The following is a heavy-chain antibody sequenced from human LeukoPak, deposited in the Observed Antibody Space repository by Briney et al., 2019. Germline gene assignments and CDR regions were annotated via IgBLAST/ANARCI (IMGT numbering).Heavy chain of an antibody. J-gene: IGHJ5*02. CDR1: GGSISSGGYY. CDR2: IYYSGST. Sequence: PSQTLSLTCTVSGGSISSGGYYWSWIRQHPGKGLEWIGYIYYSGSTYYNPSLKSRVTISVDTSKNQFSLKLSSVTAADTAVYYCPPRGRNNWFDPWGQGTLVTVSS. D-gene: IGHD3-16*01. V-gene: IGHV4-31*09. CDR3: PPRGRNNWFDP.